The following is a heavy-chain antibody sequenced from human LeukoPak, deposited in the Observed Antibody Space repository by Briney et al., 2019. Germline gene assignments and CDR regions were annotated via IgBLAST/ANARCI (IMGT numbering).Heavy chain of an antibody. CDR1: GFTFSSYA. D-gene: IGHD5-24*01. CDR2: ISSNGGST. V-gene: IGHV3-64D*06. J-gene: IGHJ4*02. CDR3: VKRSTGWLQSYYFDY. Sequence: GGSLRLSCSASGFTFSSYAMHWVRQAPGKGLEYVSAISSNGGSTYYADSVKGRFTISRDNSKNTLYLQMSSLRAEDTAVYYCVKRSTGWLQSYYFDYWGQGTLVTVSS.